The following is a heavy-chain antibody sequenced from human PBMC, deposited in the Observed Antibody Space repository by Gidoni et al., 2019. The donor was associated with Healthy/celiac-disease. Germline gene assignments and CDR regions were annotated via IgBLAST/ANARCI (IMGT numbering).Heavy chain of an antibody. CDR1: GFTFSSYS. D-gene: IGHD1-26*01. J-gene: IGHJ4*02. CDR3: ARSLIVGARFFDY. V-gene: IGHV3-48*01. CDR2: ISSSSSTI. Sequence: GFTFSSYSMNWVRQAPGKGLEWVSYISSSSSTIYYADSVKGRFTISRDNAKNSLYLQMNSLRAEDTAVYYCARSLIVGARFFDYWGQGTLVTVSS.